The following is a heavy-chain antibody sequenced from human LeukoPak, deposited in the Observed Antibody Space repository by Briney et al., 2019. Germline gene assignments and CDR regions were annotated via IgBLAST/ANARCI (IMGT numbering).Heavy chain of an antibody. CDR1: GFTFSSYG. Sequence: GGTLRLSCAASGFTFSSYGMSWVRQAPGKGLEWVSIISGTAFSTYYADSVRGRFTISRDNSKNTLYLQMNSLRAEDTAVYYCAREPLRWFGDHHGFDPWGQGTLVTVSS. CDR3: AREPLRWFGDHHGFDP. D-gene: IGHD3-10*01. J-gene: IGHJ5*02. V-gene: IGHV3-23*01. CDR2: ISGTAFST.